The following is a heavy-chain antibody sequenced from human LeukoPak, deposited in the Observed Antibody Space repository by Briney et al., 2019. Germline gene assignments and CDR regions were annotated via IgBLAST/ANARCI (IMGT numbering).Heavy chain of an antibody. D-gene: IGHD5-12*01. Sequence: SGGSLRLSCAASGFTFSSYAMSWVRQAPGKGLEWVSAISGSGGSTYYADSVKGRFTISRDNSKNTLYLQMNSLRAEDTAVYYCAKISITQAPIVATAPTFDYWGQGTLVTVSS. CDR3: AKISITQAPIVATAPTFDY. CDR2: ISGSGGST. V-gene: IGHV3-23*01. J-gene: IGHJ4*02. CDR1: GFTFSSYA.